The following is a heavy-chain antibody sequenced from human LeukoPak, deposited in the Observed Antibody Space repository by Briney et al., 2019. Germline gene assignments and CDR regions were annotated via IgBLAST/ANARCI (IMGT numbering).Heavy chain of an antibody. V-gene: IGHV1-18*01. CDR1: GYTFTSYG. J-gene: IGHJ4*02. D-gene: IGHD3-3*01. CDR3: ARVPVYDVWSGYFGY. Sequence: ASVKVSCKASGYTFTSYGISWVRQAPGQGLEWMGWISAYNGNTNYAQKLQGRVTMTTDTSTSTAYMELRSLRSDDTAVYYCARVPVYDVWSGYFGYWGQGTLVTVSS. CDR2: ISAYNGNT.